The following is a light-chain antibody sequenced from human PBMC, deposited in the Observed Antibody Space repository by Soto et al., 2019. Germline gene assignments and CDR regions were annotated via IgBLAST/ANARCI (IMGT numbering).Light chain of an antibody. V-gene: IGKV3-20*01. J-gene: IGKJ4*01. CDR2: GAS. CDR1: QSVSSN. Sequence: IVLTQSPATLASSPGERATLSFRASQSVSSNLAWYQKKPGQDPRLLIYGASTRATGIPDRFSGSGSGTDFTLTISRLEPEDFAVNYCQQYGSSLTFGGGTKVDI. CDR3: QQYGSSLT.